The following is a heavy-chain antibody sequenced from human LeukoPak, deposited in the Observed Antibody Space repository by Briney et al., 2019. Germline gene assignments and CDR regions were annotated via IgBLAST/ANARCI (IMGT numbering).Heavy chain of an antibody. CDR1: GFTFDDYG. CDR2: INWNGGST. D-gene: IGHD4-17*01. Sequence: GGSLRLSCAASGFTFDDYGMSWVRQAPGKGLEWVSGINWNGGSTGYADSVKGRFTISIDKAKNSLYLQMNSLRAEDTALYYCARVSQSYDYGDYEDYWGQGTLVTVSS. CDR3: ARVSQSYDYGDYEDY. J-gene: IGHJ4*02. V-gene: IGHV3-20*04.